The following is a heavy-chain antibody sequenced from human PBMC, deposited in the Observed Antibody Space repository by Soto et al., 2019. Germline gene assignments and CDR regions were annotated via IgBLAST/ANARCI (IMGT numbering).Heavy chain of an antibody. Sequence: XGTLSLTCAVYGGSFSGYYWSWIRQPPGKGLEWIGEINHSGSTNYNPSLKSRVTISVDTSKNQFSLKLSSVTAADTAVYYCARTKYYYGSGSYYPYNWFDPWGQGTLVTVSS. CDR3: ARTKYYYGSGSYYPYNWFDP. CDR1: GGSFSGYY. D-gene: IGHD3-10*01. J-gene: IGHJ5*02. V-gene: IGHV4-34*01. CDR2: INHSGST.